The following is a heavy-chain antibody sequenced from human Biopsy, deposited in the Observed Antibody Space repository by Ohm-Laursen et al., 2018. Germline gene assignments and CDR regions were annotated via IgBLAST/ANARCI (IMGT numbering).Heavy chain of an antibody. CDR2: INTENGNT. Sequence: SVKVSCNASSYTFTDYNIHWMRQAPGQGLEWLGWINTENGNTIYAQNLQGRVTMTADTSTSTAYMEVTSLRSDDTAVYYCARAKLEPVYYYYGMDVWGQGTTVTVSS. V-gene: IGHV1-18*04. J-gene: IGHJ6*02. CDR3: ARAKLEPVYYYYGMDV. CDR1: SYTFTDYN. D-gene: IGHD1-1*01.